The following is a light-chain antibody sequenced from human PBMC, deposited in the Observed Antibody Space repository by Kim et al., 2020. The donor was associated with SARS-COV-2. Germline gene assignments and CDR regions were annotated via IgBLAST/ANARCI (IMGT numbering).Light chain of an antibody. J-gene: IGKJ1*01. CDR1: QSVTSSN. CDR3: QQYGSSVET. CDR2: GAS. V-gene: IGKV3-20*01. Sequence: PGERAPLSCRASQSVTSSNKLAWYQQKPGQAPRLLIYGASSRATGIPDRFSGSGSGTDFTLTISRLEPEDFAVYYCQQYGSSVETFGQGTKVDIK.